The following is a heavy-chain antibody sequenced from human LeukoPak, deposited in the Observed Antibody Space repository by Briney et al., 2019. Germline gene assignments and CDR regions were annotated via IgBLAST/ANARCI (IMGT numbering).Heavy chain of an antibody. V-gene: IGHV3-9*01. CDR3: AKDLPDSWAVDY. CDR2: ISWNSGSI. CDR1: GFTFDDYA. Sequence: GRSLRLSCAASGFTFDDYAMHWVRQAPGKGLEWVSGISWNSGSIGYADSVKGRFTISRDNAKNSLYLQMNSLRAEDTAVYYCAKDLPDSWAVDYWGPGTLVTVSS. D-gene: IGHD2-21*01. J-gene: IGHJ4*02.